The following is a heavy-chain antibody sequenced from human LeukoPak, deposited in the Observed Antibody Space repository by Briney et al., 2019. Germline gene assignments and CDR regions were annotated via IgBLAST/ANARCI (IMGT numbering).Heavy chain of an antibody. CDR1: GGSISSYY. Sequence: SETLSLTCTVSGGSISSYYWSWIRQPPGKGLEWIGYIYYSGSTNYNPSLKSRVTISVDTSKNQFPLKLSSVTAADTAVYYCARDIYDSSGYGFDYWGQGTLVTVSS. J-gene: IGHJ4*02. V-gene: IGHV4-59*01. CDR3: ARDIYDSSGYGFDY. D-gene: IGHD3-22*01. CDR2: IYYSGST.